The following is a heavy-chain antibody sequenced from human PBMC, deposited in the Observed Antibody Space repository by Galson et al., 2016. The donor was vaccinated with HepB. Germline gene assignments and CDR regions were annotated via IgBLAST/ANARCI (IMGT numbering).Heavy chain of an antibody. CDR1: GFTFTDYY. CDR2: INGDGSTT. V-gene: IGHV3-74*01. J-gene: IGHJ6*02. CDR3: ARGVGGYLGYGMDV. Sequence: SLRLSCAASGFTFTDYYMSWIRQAPGEGLVWVSRINGDGSTTNYVDSVKGRFTISRDNAKNMLYLQMNGLRAEDTAVYYCARGVGGYLGYGMDVWGQGTTVTVSS. D-gene: IGHD3-22*01.